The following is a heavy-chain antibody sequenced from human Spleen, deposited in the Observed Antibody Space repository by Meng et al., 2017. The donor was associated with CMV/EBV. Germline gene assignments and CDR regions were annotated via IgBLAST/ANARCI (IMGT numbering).Heavy chain of an antibody. CDR3: VREGYPGYCSSTSCYPSYYYYYGMDV. J-gene: IGHJ6*02. Sequence: GESLKISCAASGFSFSSYGMHWVRQAPGKGLEWVAFTRYDGTNKYYGDFVKGRFTISRDNSKNTLYLQMNSLRGEDTAVYYCVREGYPGYCSSTSCYPSYYYYYGMDVWGQGTTVTVSS. CDR2: TRYDGTNK. CDR1: GFSFSSYG. D-gene: IGHD2-2*01. V-gene: IGHV3-30*02.